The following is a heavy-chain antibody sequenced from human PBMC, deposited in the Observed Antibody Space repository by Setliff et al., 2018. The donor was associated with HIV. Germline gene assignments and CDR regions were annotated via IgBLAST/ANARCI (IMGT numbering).Heavy chain of an antibody. CDR2: IKGDGSIT. D-gene: IGHD4-4*01. J-gene: IGHJ2*01. Sequence: GGSLRLSCAASGFTFSGYWMHWVHQSPGRGLLGVAHIKGDGSITKYADSVKGRFTISRDNAKNTLYLQMNSLRAEDTAVYYCARDYSYVGFDLWGRGTLVTVS. CDR1: GFTFSGYW. CDR3: ARDYSYVGFDL. V-gene: IGHV3-74*03.